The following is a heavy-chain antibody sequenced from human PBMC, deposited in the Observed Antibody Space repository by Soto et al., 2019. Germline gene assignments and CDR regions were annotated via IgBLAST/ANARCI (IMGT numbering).Heavy chain of an antibody. J-gene: IGHJ4*02. V-gene: IGHV4-59*01. Sequence: SETLSLTCTVSGGSISSYYWSWIRQPPGKGLEWIGYIYYSGSTNYNPSLKSRVTISVDTSKNQFSLKLSSVTAADTAVYYCARVPPPSKEKGYYFDYWVQGTLVTVSS. CDR3: ARVPPPSKEKGYYFDY. CDR2: IYYSGST. CDR1: GGSISSYY.